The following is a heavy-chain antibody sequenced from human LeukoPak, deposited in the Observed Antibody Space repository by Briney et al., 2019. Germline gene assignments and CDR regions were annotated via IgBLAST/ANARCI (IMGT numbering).Heavy chain of an antibody. J-gene: IGHJ4*02. CDR1: GFTFSSYA. D-gene: IGHD1-26*01. CDR2: ISYDGSNK. Sequence: PGGSLRLSCAASGFTFSSYAMHWVRQAPGKGLEWVAVISYDGSNKYYADSVKGRFTISRDNSKNTLYLQMNSLRAEDTAVYYCAKDRQLLVGATMIDYWGQGTLVTVSS. V-gene: IGHV3-30*04. CDR3: AKDRQLLVGATMIDY.